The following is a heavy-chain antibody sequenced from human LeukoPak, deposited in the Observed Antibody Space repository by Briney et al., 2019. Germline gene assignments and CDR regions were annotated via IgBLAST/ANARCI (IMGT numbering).Heavy chain of an antibody. V-gene: IGHV1-2*02. Sequence: ASVKVSCKASGYTFAGYCMHWVRQAPGQGLEWMGCINPNSGATNFAQKFQGRVTMTRDTSITTAYMELNSLRSDDSAVYYCARDLAHAPFEFDQWGQGTLVTVSS. CDR2: INPNSGAT. D-gene: IGHD3-9*01. CDR3: ARDLAHAPFEFDQ. J-gene: IGHJ4*02. CDR1: GYTFAGYC.